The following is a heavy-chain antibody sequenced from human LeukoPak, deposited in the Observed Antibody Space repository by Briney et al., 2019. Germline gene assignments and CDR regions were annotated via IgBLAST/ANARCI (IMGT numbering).Heavy chain of an antibody. D-gene: IGHD6-13*01. V-gene: IGHV3-30*04. CDR3: ARVLRIAAADPFDY. Sequence: GRSLRLSCAASGFTFSSYAMHWVRQAPGKGLEWVAVISYDGSSKYYADSVKGRFTISRDNSKNTLCLQMNSLRAEDTAVYYCARVLRIAAADPFDYWGQGTLVTVSS. J-gene: IGHJ4*02. CDR2: ISYDGSSK. CDR1: GFTFSSYA.